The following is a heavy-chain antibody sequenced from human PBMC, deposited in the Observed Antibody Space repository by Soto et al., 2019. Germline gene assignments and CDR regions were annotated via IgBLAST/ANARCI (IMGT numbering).Heavy chain of an antibody. Sequence: EVPLVESGGGLVQPGGSLRLSCAASGFTFNNYDMHWVRQTTGKGLEWVSMIGTGGDTFYPGSVKGRLTISRENAKNSVYLQMNSLRAGDTAVYYCARGYSRSPGYSGLDVWGQGTTVTVSS. CDR1: GFTFNNYD. J-gene: IGHJ6*02. D-gene: IGHD6-13*01. V-gene: IGHV3-13*01. CDR2: IGTGGDT. CDR3: ARGYSRSPGYSGLDV.